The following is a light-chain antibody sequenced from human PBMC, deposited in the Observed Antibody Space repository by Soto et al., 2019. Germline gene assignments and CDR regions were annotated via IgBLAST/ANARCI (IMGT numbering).Light chain of an antibody. Sequence: QSVLTQPPSVSAAPGQKVTISCSGSSSNIGNNFVSWYQQLPGTAPKLLIYDTNKRPSGIPDRFSASKSGTSATLDITGLQTGDEADYYCGTWDSSLSDAVFGGGTQLTVL. V-gene: IGLV1-51*01. CDR2: DTN. CDR1: SSNIGNNF. J-gene: IGLJ7*01. CDR3: GTWDSSLSDAV.